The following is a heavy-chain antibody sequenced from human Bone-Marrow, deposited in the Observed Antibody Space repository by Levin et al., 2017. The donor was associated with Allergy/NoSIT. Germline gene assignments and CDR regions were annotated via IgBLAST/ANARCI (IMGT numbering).Heavy chain of an antibody. Sequence: SQTLSLTCAVYGGSFSGSYWSWIRQPPGKGLEWIGEINHSGSTNYNPSLKSRVTISVDTSKNQFSLKLSSVTAADTAVYYCARAGFRGYCSGGSCYRNPDHLDYWGQGTLVTVSS. J-gene: IGHJ4*02. D-gene: IGHD2-15*01. CDR2: INHSGST. CDR3: ARAGFRGYCSGGSCYRNPDHLDY. V-gene: IGHV4-34*01. CDR1: GGSFSGSY.